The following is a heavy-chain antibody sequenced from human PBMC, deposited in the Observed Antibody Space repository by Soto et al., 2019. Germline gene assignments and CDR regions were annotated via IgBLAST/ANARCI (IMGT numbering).Heavy chain of an antibody. V-gene: IGHV4-4*02. CDR3: ATRTYYGDRCMDV. J-gene: IGHJ6*02. CDR1: GGSISIDNW. D-gene: IGHD3-10*01. Sequence: QVQLQESGPGLVKPSGTLSLTCAVSGGSISIDNWWGWVRQPPGKGLEWIGEVFYSGGTNHNPSLKSRVTMSVDTSKNQFSLNLRSVTAADTAIYYCATRTYYGDRCMDVWGQGTTVTVSS. CDR2: VFYSGGT.